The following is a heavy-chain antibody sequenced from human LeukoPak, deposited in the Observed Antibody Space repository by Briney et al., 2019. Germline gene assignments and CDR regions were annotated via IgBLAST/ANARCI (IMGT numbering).Heavy chain of an antibody. V-gene: IGHV3-48*03. CDR3: ARDGDNGCDFDC. CDR2: INGRGATI. D-gene: IGHD5-24*01. CDR1: GFNFNKYE. J-gene: IGHJ4*02. Sequence: GGSLTLSCAASGFNFNKYEMNWVRQAPGKGLEWISYINGRGATIENADSVRGRFTISRDNAKNSLFLQMNSLRAEDTAVYYCARDGDNGCDFDCWGQGNTVTVSS.